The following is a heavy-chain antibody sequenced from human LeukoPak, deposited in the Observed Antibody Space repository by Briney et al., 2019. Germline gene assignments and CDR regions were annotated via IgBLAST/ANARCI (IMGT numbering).Heavy chain of an antibody. Sequence: GGSLRLSCAASGFTFSSYGMHWVRQAPGKGLEWVAVIWYDGSNKYYADSVKGRFTISRDNSKNTLYLQMNSLRAEDTAVYYCAKDLSGEYYSDYWGQGTLVTVSS. CDR2: IWYDGSNK. CDR3: AKDLSGEYYSDY. J-gene: IGHJ4*02. CDR1: GFTFSSYG. D-gene: IGHD3-10*01. V-gene: IGHV3-33*06.